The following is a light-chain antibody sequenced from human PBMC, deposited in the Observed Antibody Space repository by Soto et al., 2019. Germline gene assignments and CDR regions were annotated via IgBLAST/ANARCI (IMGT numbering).Light chain of an antibody. CDR1: HSITRW. Sequence: DIQMTQSPATLSASVGDRVTITCRASHSITRWLPWYQQKPGKAPKALIYAASSLETGIPSRISGSGSGTEFTLTISSLQPDDFATYYCQQYNSYPLTFGQGTKVDIK. CDR2: AAS. V-gene: IGKV1-5*01. CDR3: QQYNSYPLT. J-gene: IGKJ1*01.